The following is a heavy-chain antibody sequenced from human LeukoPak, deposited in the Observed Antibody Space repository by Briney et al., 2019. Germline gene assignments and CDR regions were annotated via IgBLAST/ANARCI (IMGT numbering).Heavy chain of an antibody. CDR3: ARYLECRSTSCYRTPADWFDP. V-gene: IGHV4-39*01. J-gene: IGHJ5*02. CDR1: GGFISSSSYY. D-gene: IGHD2-2*01. CDR2: IYYSGSS. Sequence: SETLSLTCTVSGGFISSSSYYWGWIRQPTRKGLERIGRIYYSGSSYYNPSLKSRVTISVDTSKNQLSLKLSSVTAADTALYYCARYLECRSTSCYRTPADWFDPWGQGTLVTVSS.